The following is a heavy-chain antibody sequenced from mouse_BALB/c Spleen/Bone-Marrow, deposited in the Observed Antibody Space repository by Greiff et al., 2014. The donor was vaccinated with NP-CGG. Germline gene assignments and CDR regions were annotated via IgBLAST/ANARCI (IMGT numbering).Heavy chain of an antibody. CDR3: SSYAMDY. V-gene: IGHV14-3*02. Sequence: EVKLMESGAELVKPGASVKLSCTASGFNIKDTYMHWVKQRPEQGLEWIGRIDPANGNTKYDPKFQGKATITAGTSSNAAYLQLSSLTSEDTAVYYGSSYAMDYWGQGTSVTVSS. CDR2: IDPANGNT. J-gene: IGHJ4*01. CDR1: GFNIKDTY.